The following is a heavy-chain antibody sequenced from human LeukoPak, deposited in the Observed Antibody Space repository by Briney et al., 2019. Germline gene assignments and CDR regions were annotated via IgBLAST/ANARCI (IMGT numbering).Heavy chain of an antibody. D-gene: IGHD4-17*01. Sequence: SQTLSLTCTVSGGSTTSGDYYWSWIRQPPGKGLEWIGYIYYSGSTYYNPSLKSRVTISVDTSKNQFSLKLSSVTAADTAVYYCARGDVTTGWYFDLWGRGTLVTVPS. CDR3: ARGDVTTGWYFDL. J-gene: IGHJ2*01. CDR1: GGSTTSGDYY. CDR2: IYYSGST. V-gene: IGHV4-30-4*01.